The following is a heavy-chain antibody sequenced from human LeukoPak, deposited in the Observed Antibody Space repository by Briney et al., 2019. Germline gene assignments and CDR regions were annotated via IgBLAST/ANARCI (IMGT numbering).Heavy chain of an antibody. CDR3: AITTGYYYYYMDV. D-gene: IGHD3-22*01. J-gene: IGHJ6*03. V-gene: IGHV1-18*01. Sequence: ASVKVSCKASGYTFTSYGISWVRQAPGQGLEWMGWISAYNGNTNYAQKLQGRVTMTTDTSTSTAYMELSSLRSEDTAVYYCAITTGYYYYYMDVWGKGTTVTVSS. CDR1: GYTFTSYG. CDR2: ISAYNGNT.